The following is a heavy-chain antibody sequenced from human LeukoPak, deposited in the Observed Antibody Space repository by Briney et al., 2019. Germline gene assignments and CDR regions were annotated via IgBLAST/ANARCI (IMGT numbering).Heavy chain of an antibody. CDR2: MNPNSGNT. V-gene: IGHV1-8*03. CDR1: GYTFTSYD. Sequence: ASVKVSCKASGYTFTSYDINWVRQATGQGLEWMGWMNPNSGNTGYAQKFQGRVTITRNTSISTAYMELSSLRSEDTAVYYCARAIPLPYYETNRGFDPWGQGTLVTVSS. CDR3: ARAIPLPYYETNRGFDP. D-gene: IGHD3-3*01. J-gene: IGHJ5*02.